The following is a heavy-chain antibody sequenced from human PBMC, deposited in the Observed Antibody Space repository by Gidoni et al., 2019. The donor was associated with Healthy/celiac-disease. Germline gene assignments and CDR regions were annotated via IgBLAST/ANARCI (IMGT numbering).Heavy chain of an antibody. CDR3: AHRRREQQLVCDAFDI. D-gene: IGHD6-13*01. J-gene: IGHJ3*02. Sequence: QITLTESGPTLVKPTQTLTLPYPFSGFSLSTSGVGVGWISQPPGKALEWLDLIYWDDDQRYSPSLKSRLTITKDTSKNQVVLTMTKMDPVDTATYYCAHRRREQQLVCDAFDIWGQGTMVTVSS. CDR2: IYWDDDQ. CDR1: GFSLSTSGVG. V-gene: IGHV2-5*02.